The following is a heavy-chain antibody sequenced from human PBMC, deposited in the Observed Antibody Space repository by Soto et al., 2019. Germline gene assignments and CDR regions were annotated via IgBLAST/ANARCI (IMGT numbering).Heavy chain of an antibody. Sequence: QSDTCAVSAGSNSSGVYSWSWVRQPPGNGQPWPGYIYHSARTSYSSSLSLRVPRSVDRSKNQFSLKLSSVTAADTAVYYCARYCSGGSCSPDRDVWGQVPTGTVAS. CDR3: ARYCSGGSCSPDRDV. CDR1: AGSNSSGVYS. J-gene: IGHJ6*02. V-gene: IGHV4-30-2*01. D-gene: IGHD2-15*01. CDR2: IYHSART.